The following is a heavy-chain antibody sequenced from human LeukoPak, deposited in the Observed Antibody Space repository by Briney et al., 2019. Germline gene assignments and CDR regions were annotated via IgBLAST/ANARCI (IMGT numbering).Heavy chain of an antibody. Sequence: PSETLSLTCTVSGGSISSSSYYWGWIRQPPGKGLEWIGSIYYSGSTYYNPSLKSRVTISVDTSKNQFSLKLSSVTAADTAVYYCARLGNIVGATTVEIYFDYWGQGTLVTVSS. J-gene: IGHJ4*02. D-gene: IGHD1-26*01. CDR1: GGSISSSSYY. CDR3: ARLGNIVGATTVEIYFDY. V-gene: IGHV4-39*01. CDR2: IYYSGST.